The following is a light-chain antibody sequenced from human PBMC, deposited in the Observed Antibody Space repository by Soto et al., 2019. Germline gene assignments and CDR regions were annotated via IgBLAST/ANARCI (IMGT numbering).Light chain of an antibody. CDR2: DAF. Sequence: DIVLTQSPGTLSLSPGERATLSCRASQSVRSRYLAWYQQKAGQAPRLLIYDAFRRATGIPDRFSGSGSGTDFTLTISRLEPEDFAVYYCQPYGSSVTFGGGTKVEIK. CDR1: QSVRSRY. V-gene: IGKV3-20*01. CDR3: QPYGSSVT. J-gene: IGKJ4*01.